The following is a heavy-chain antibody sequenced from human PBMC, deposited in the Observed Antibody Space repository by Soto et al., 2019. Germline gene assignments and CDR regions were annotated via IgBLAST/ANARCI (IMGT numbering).Heavy chain of an antibody. J-gene: IGHJ6*02. Sequence: GGSLRLSCAASGFTFSSYAMSWVRQAPGKGLEWVSAISGSGGSTYYADSVKGRFTISSNNSKNTMYLPMNSLRAEDTAVYYCAKEAGQLERPNYYYYYGMDVWGQGTTVTVSS. D-gene: IGHD1-1*01. CDR3: AKEAGQLERPNYYYYYGMDV. CDR1: GFTFSSYA. CDR2: ISGSGGST. V-gene: IGHV3-23*01.